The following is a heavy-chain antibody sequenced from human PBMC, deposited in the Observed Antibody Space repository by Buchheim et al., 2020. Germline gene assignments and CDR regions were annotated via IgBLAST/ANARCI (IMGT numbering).Heavy chain of an antibody. CDR3: ARDVLLEGLFPSFDY. Sequence: EVQLVESGGGLVQPGGSLRLSCAAPGFTFSSYEMNWVRQAPGKGLEWVSYISSSGSTIYYADSVKGRFTISRDNAKNSLYLQMNSLRAEDTAVYYCARDVLLEGLFPSFDYWGQGTL. D-gene: IGHD2-21*01. J-gene: IGHJ4*02. V-gene: IGHV3-48*03. CDR2: ISSSGSTI. CDR1: GFTFSSYE.